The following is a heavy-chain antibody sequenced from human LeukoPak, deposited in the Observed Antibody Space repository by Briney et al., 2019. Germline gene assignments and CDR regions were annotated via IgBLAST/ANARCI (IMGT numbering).Heavy chain of an antibody. Sequence: PVKVSCKASGGTFSSYTISWVRQAPGQGLEWMGRIIPILGIANYAQKFQGRVTITADKSTSTAYMELSSLRSEDTAVYYCAISYYYDSSGYYLLLSDYWGQGTLVTVSS. CDR2: IIPILGIA. CDR1: GGTFSSYT. J-gene: IGHJ4*02. V-gene: IGHV1-69*02. D-gene: IGHD3-22*01. CDR3: AISYYYDSSGYYLLLSDY.